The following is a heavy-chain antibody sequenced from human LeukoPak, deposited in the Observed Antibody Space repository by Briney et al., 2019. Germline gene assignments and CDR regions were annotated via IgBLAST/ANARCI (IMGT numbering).Heavy chain of an antibody. CDR3: ARDRRRVVGITVFGVVDY. CDR2: ISAYTGNT. CDR1: GYTFTNNG. Sequence: ASVKVSCKASGYTFTNNGVSWVRQAPGQGLEWMGWISAYTGNTNYAQKLQDRVTMTTDTSTSTAYMELRSLRSDDTAVYFCARDRRRVVGITVFGVVDYWGQGTLVTVSS. V-gene: IGHV1-18*01. J-gene: IGHJ4*02. D-gene: IGHD3-3*01.